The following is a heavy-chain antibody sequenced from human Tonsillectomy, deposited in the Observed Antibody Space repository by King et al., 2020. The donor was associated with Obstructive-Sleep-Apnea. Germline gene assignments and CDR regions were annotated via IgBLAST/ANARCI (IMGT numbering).Heavy chain of an antibody. CDR3: ARHPYYYYGMDV. Sequence: QLQESGPGLVKPSETLSLTCTVSAGSIRGYYWSWVRQPPGRGLEWIGYIYYSGTTKYDLSLKSRVTMSVDTSKNQFSLNLTSVTAADTAVYYCARHPYYYYGMDVWGQGTTVTVSS. CDR2: IYYSGTT. CDR1: AGSIRGYY. V-gene: IGHV4-59*08. J-gene: IGHJ6*02.